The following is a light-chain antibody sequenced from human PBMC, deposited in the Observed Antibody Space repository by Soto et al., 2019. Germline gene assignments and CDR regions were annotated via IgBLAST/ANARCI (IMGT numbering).Light chain of an antibody. Sequence: QSVLTQPASVSGSPGQSITISCTGTSSDFGDYNYVSWYQQHPGKAPKLIIYEVSNRASGVFHRFSGSKSGNTASLTISGLQPEDEADYYCSSYGSTDTLFVFGTGTKVTVL. CDR3: SSYGSTDTLFV. V-gene: IGLV2-14*01. CDR1: SSDFGDYNY. J-gene: IGLJ1*01. CDR2: EVS.